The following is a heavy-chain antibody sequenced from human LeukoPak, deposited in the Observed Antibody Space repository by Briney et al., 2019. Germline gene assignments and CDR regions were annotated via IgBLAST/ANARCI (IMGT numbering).Heavy chain of an antibody. CDR1: GFTFSSYG. V-gene: IGHV3-33*06. Sequence: PGGSLRLSCAASGFTFSSYGMHWVRQAPGKGLEWVAVIWYDGSNKYYADSVKGRFTISRDNSKNTLYLQMYSLRAEDTAVYYCAKDGRDTAMANWGQGTLVTVSS. D-gene: IGHD5-18*01. CDR3: AKDGRDTAMAN. J-gene: IGHJ4*02. CDR2: IWYDGSNK.